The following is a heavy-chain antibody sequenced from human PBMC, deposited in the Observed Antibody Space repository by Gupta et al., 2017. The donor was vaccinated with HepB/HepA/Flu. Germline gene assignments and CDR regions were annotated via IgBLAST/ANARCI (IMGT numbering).Heavy chain of an antibody. CDR3: ARDFRDIVVVPAAELKEYYYYYYMDV. J-gene: IGHJ6*03. CDR1: GGSISSGGYY. V-gene: IGHV4-31*03. D-gene: IGHD2-2*01. Sequence: QVQLQESGPGLVKPSQTLSLTCTVSGGSISSGGYYWSWIRQHPGKGLEWIGYIYYSGSTYYNPSLKSRVTISVDTSKNQFSLKLSSVTAADTAVYYCARDFRDIVVVPAAELKEYYYYYYMDVWGKGTTVTVSS. CDR2: IYYSGST.